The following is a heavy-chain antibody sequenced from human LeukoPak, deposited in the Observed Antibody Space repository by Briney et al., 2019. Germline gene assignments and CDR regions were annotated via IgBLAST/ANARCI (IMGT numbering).Heavy chain of an antibody. CDR1: GGTFSSYT. J-gene: IGHJ6*03. D-gene: IGHD2-2*01. CDR2: LIPILGIA. V-gene: IGHV1-69*02. Sequence: ASVKVSCKASGGTFSSYTISWVRQAPGQGLEWMGRLIPILGIANYAQKFQGRVTITADKSTSTAYMELSSLRSEDAAVYYCARGPIVVVPAAPDYYYMDVWGKGTTVTVSS. CDR3: ARGPIVVVPAAPDYYYMDV.